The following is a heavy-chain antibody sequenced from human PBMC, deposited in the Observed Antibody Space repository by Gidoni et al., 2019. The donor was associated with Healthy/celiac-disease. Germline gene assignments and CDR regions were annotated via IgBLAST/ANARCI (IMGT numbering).Heavy chain of an antibody. Sequence: QVTLTDSGPVLVKPTETLTLTCTDSGFSLSNARIGVSWIRQPPGKALEWLAHIFSNDEKSYSTSLKSRRTISKDTSKSQVVLTMTNMDPVDTATYYCARIWYSGSYQFDYWGQGTLVTVSS. CDR3: ARIWYSGSYQFDY. J-gene: IGHJ4*02. CDR1: GFSLSNARIG. CDR2: IFSNDEK. D-gene: IGHD1-26*01. V-gene: IGHV2-26*01.